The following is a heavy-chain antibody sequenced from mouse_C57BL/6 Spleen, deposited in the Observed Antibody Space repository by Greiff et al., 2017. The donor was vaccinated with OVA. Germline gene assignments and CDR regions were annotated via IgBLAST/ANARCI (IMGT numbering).Heavy chain of an antibody. J-gene: IGHJ2*01. CDR2: IYYSGTF. V-gene: IGHV3-5*01. CDR1: GISITTGNYR. Sequence: EVQLQQSGPGLVKPSQTVFLTCTVTGISITTGNYRWSWIRQFPGNKLEWIGYIYYSGTFTYNPSLTSRTTISRDTPKNQFFLEMNSLTAEDTATYYCARYDYDGFDYWGQGTTLTVSS. D-gene: IGHD2-4*01. CDR3: ARYDYDGFDY.